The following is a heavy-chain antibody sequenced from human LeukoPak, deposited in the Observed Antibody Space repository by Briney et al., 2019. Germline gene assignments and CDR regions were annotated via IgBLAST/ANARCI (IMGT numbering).Heavy chain of an antibody. V-gene: IGHV4-34*01. CDR3: ARARYPRSYDYVWGSYRPTLDY. CDR2: INHSGST. J-gene: IGHJ4*02. Sequence: SETLSLTCAVYGGSFSGYYWSWIRQPPGKGLEWIGEINHSGSTNYNPSLKSRVTISVDTSKNQFSLKLSSVTAADTAVYYCARARYPRSYDYVWGSYRPTLDYWGQGTLVTVSS. CDR1: GGSFSGYY. D-gene: IGHD3-16*02.